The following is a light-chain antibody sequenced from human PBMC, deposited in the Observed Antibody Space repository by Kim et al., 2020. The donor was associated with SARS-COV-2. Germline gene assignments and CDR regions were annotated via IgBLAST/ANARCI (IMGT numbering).Light chain of an antibody. J-gene: IGKJ4*01. CDR1: QGISNS. CDR2: AAS. CDR3: QQYYNTLS. Sequence: EIQMTQSPSSLSASVGDRVTITCRASQGISNSLAWYQQKPGKAPKLLLYAASRLQSGVPSRFSGSGSGTDYSLTISSLQPEDFALYYCQQYYNTLSFGGGTKVEI. V-gene: IGKV1-NL1*01.